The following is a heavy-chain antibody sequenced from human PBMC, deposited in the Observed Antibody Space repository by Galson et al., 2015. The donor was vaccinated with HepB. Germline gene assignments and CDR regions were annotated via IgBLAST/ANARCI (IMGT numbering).Heavy chain of an antibody. CDR2: IYPGDSDT. V-gene: IGHV5-51*01. J-gene: IGHJ6*02. Sequence: QSGAEVKKPGESLKISCKGSGYDFSTYWIGWVRQMPGKGLEWMGIIYPGDSDTRYSPSFQGRVTISADKSISTAYLQWSSLTASDTAMYYCTRQTGMSGYYFGIDVWGQGTTVTVSS. CDR1: GYDFSTYW. CDR3: TRQTGMSGYYFGIDV. D-gene: IGHD3-9*01.